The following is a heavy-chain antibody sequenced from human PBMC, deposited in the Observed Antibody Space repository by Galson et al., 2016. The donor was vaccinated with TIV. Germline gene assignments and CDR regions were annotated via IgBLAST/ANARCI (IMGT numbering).Heavy chain of an antibody. CDR2: IYWDDDK. CDR1: GFSLSTSGVA. D-gene: IGHD2-2*01. Sequence: PALVTPTQTLTLTCTFSGFSLSTSGVAVGWIRQPPGKALEWLALIYWDDDKRYRPSLKSRLTITKDTPKNQVLLTVTNLDPEDTATYYCARRRSVASAVLDAFDIWGPGTVVTVSS. J-gene: IGHJ3*02. V-gene: IGHV2-5*02. CDR3: ARRRSVASAVLDAFDI.